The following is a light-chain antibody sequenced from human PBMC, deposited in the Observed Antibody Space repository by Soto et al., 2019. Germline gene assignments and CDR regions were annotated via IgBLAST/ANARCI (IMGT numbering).Light chain of an antibody. CDR3: SSYTATRGV. CDR2: EVS. CDR1: SSDVGGYNY. J-gene: IGLJ1*01. V-gene: IGLV2-14*03. Sequence: QSALTQPRSVSGSPGQSVTISCTGTSSDVGGYNYVSWYQQHPGNAPKLMIYEVSNRPSGVSNRFSGSKSGNTASLTISGLQAEDEADYYCSSYTATRGVFGTGTKVTVL.